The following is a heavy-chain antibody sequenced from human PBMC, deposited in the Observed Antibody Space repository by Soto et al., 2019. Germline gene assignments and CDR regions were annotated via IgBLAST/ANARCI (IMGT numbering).Heavy chain of an antibody. CDR2: IIPIFGTA. D-gene: IGHD1-26*01. CDR3: ARDGIHTGIVGANALDD. J-gene: IGHJ4*02. CDR1: GGTFSSYA. V-gene: IGHV1-69*01. Sequence: QVQLVQSGAEVKKPGSSVKVSCKASGGTFSSYAISWVRQAPGQGLEWMGGIIPIFGTANYAQKFQGRVTITADESTSTAYMELSSLRSEDTAVYYCARDGIHTGIVGANALDDWGQGTLVTVSS.